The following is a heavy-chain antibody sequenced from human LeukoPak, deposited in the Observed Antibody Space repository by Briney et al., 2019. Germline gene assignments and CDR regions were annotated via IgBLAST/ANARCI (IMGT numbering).Heavy chain of an antibody. V-gene: IGHV4-34*01. CDR2: INHSGST. D-gene: IGHD3-10*01. Sequence: SETLSLTCAVYGWSFSGYYWSWIRQPPGKGLEWIGEINHSGSTDYNPSLKSRVTISVDTSKNQFSLKLSSVTAADTAVYYCARGRRPRGYGSGSYYTNWFDPWGQGTLVTVSS. CDR1: GWSFSGYY. J-gene: IGHJ5*02. CDR3: ARGRRPRGYGSGSYYTNWFDP.